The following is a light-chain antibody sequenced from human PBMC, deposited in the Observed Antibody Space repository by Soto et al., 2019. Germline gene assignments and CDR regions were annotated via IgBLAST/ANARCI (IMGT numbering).Light chain of an antibody. CDR2: EVT. Sequence: QSVLTQPASVSGSPGPAITISCTGTRSDVGSYNSIAWYQQLPGKAPRVMIFEVTKRPSGISNRFSGSKSGSTASLTISGLQAEDEADYFCFSYAGSSIWVFGGWTKRTVL. V-gene: IGLV2-23*02. J-gene: IGLJ3*02. CDR1: RSDVGSYNS. CDR3: FSYAGSSIWV.